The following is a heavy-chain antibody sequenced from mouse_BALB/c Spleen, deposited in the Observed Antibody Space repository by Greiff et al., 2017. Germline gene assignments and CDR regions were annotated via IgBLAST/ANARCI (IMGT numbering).Heavy chain of an antibody. CDR3: VRGGNYDDSGAMEY. CDR1: GFTFNTNA. V-gene: IGHV10S3*01. Sequence: EVQLVEPGGGLVQPKGSLKFSCAASGFTFNTNAMNWVRQAPGKGLEWVARIRSKSNNYATYYDDSVKDRFTISSDDSQSMLYLQMNNLKTEDTAMFFWVRGGNYDDSGAMEYWGQGTSVTVAS. D-gene: IGHD2-4*01. CDR2: IRSKSNNYAT. J-gene: IGHJ4*01.